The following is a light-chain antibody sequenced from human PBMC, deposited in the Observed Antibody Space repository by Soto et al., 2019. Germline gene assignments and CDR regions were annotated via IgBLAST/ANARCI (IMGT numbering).Light chain of an antibody. J-gene: IGKJ1*01. V-gene: IGKV3-15*01. Sequence: THSPATLSVSLLYRATLSFMSIEIVTISLSFYHQKPGQPPSLLIYASSTIPTYVPPRFIGGGSETEVTLPISSLQYDEFAVLYCRQYYVWSLCTFGRGTKVDIK. CDR3: RQYYVWSLCT. CDR1: EIVTIS. CDR2: ASS.